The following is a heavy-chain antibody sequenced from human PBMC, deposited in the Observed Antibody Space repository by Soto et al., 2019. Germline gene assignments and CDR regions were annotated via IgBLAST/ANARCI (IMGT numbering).Heavy chain of an antibody. J-gene: IGHJ4*02. Sequence: QVQLQESGPGLVRPSETLSLTCTVSGGSISGYYWSWIRQPPGKGLEWIGYIYYSGTTSYNPSLNILVTMSVDTSKNQFSLKVDSVTAAATAVYYCARESYYGSGATVVAYWGQGTLVTVSS. CDR2: IYYSGTT. V-gene: IGHV4-59*01. D-gene: IGHD3-10*01. CDR3: ARESYYGSGATVVAY. CDR1: GGSISGYY.